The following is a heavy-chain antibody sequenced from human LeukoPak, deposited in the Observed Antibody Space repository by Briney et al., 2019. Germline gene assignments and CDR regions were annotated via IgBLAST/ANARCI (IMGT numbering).Heavy chain of an antibody. J-gene: IGHJ4*02. D-gene: IGHD5-18*01. CDR1: GFTFSSYW. Sequence: GGSLRLSCAASGFTFSSYWMSWVRQAPGKGLEWVVNIKQDGSEKYYVDSVKGRFTISRDNAKNSLYLQMNSLRAEDTAVYYCARAGYSYGYQYYFDYWGQGTLVTVSS. V-gene: IGHV3-7*01. CDR2: IKQDGSEK. CDR3: ARAGYSYGYQYYFDY.